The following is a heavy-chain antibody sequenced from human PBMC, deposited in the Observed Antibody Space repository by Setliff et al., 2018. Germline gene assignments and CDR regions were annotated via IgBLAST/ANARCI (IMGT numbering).Heavy chain of an antibody. CDR1: GFTFSSYW. J-gene: IGHJ4*02. D-gene: IGHD3-22*01. Sequence: GGSLRLSCSVSGFTFSSYWMSWVRQAPGKGLEWVSYISSSGSTIYYADSVKGRFTISRDNAKNSLYLQMNSLRAEDTAVYYCARDPYYYDSSGYSYWGQGTLVTVSS. V-gene: IGHV3-48*04. CDR2: ISSSGSTI. CDR3: ARDPYYYDSSGYSY.